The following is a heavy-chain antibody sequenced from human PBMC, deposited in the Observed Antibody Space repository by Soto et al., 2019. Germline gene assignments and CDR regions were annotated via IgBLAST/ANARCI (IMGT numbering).Heavy chain of an antibody. CDR2: IYYSGST. J-gene: IGHJ4*02. CDR1: GGSVSSGSYY. CDR3: ASRGAVARHFDY. Sequence: QVQLQESGPGLVKPTETLSLTCTVSGGSVSSGSYYWRWIRQPPGKGLEWIGYIYYSGSTNYNPSLKSRVTISVDTSKNQFSLKLSSVTAADTAVYYCASRGAVARHFDYWGQGTLVTVSS. V-gene: IGHV4-61*01. D-gene: IGHD6-19*01.